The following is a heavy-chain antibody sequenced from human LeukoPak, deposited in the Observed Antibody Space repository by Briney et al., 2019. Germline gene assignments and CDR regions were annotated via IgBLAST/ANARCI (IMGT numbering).Heavy chain of an antibody. J-gene: IGHJ6*03. CDR3: ARERWETYYDFWSGSPFAQDYMDV. CDR2: FDPEDGET. V-gene: IGHV1-24*01. Sequence: ASVKVSCKVSGYTLTELSMHWVRHAPRKGLEWMGGFDPEDGETIYAQKFQGRVTMTTDTSTSTAYMELRSLRSDDTAVYYCARERWETYYDFWSGSPFAQDYMDVWGKGTTVTVSS. D-gene: IGHD3-3*01. CDR1: GYTLTELS.